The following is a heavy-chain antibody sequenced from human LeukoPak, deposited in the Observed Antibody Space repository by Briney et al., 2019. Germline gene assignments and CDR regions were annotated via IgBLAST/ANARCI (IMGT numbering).Heavy chain of an antibody. J-gene: IGHJ4*02. CDR1: GYTFTSNY. V-gene: IGHV1-2*04. CDR3: ARALPSSFHDFDY. Sequence: ASVKVSCKASGYTFTSNYIHWVRQAPGQGLEWMGWINPNSGGTNYAQKFQGWVTMTRDTSISTAYMELSRLRSDDTAVYYCARALPSSFHDFDYWGQGTLVTVSS. CDR2: INPNSGGT.